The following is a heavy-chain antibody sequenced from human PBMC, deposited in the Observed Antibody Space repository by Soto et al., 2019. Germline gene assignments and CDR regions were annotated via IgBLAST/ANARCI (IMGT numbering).Heavy chain of an antibody. CDR3: ARRQISPPTRGAATARGAMDV. D-gene: IGHD6-13*01. CDR1: GFTFSSYA. Sequence: GGSLRLSCAASGFTFSSYAMSWVRQAPGKGLEWVSAISGSGGSTYYADSVKGRFTISRDNSKNTVYLQMSSLRAEDTAVYYCARRQISPPTRGAATARGAMDVWGQGTTVTVSS. J-gene: IGHJ6*02. V-gene: IGHV3-23*01. CDR2: ISGSGGST.